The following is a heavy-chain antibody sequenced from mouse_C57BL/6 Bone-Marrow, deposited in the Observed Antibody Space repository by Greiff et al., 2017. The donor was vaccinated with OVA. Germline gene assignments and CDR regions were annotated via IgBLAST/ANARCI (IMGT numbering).Heavy chain of an antibody. Sequence: QVTLKESGPGILQPSQTLSLTCSFSGFSLSTFGMGVGWIRQPSGKGLEWLAHIWWDDDKYYNPALKSRLTISTVPYKNQVLLKIANVDTADTATYYCARIARGLLRAMDYWGQGTSVTVSS. J-gene: IGHJ4*01. CDR3: ARIARGLLRAMDY. CDR2: IWWDDDK. V-gene: IGHV8-8*01. CDR1: GFSLSTFGMG. D-gene: IGHD1-1*01.